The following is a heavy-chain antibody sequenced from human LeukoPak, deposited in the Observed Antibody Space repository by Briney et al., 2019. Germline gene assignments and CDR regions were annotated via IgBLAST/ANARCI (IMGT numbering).Heavy chain of an antibody. CDR2: MYLSGTT. Sequence: SGTLSLTCTVSGDSINSLDLWSWVRQPPGQGLEWIGEMYLSGTTHSNPSVKSRVTISIDKSKNQFFLNLSSVTAADTAVYYCAGLVGRYSSGLYYYYFDYWRQGTLVTVSS. V-gene: IGHV4-4*02. J-gene: IGHJ4*02. CDR1: GDSINSLDL. D-gene: IGHD3-22*01. CDR3: AGLVGRYSSGLYYYYFDY.